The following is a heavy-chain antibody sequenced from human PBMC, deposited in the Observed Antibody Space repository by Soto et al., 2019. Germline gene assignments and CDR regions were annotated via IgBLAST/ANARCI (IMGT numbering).Heavy chain of an antibody. V-gene: IGHV4-31*03. J-gene: IGHJ1*01. Sequence: QVQLQESGPGLVKASQTLSLTCNVSGGSISSGGYYWTWIRQHPGKGLEWIGNIHHSGSTFYNPSLKSRVYISVDTYKNPFSLKLSSVTAADAAVYFCVRGVMSWGQGTLVTVSS. CDR1: GGSISSGGYY. D-gene: IGHD3-16*01. CDR2: IHHSGST. CDR3: VRGVMS.